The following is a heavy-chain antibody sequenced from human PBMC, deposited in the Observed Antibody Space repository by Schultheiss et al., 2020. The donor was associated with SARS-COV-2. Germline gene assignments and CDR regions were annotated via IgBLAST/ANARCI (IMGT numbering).Heavy chain of an antibody. CDR1: GFTFSSYA. J-gene: IGHJ4*02. CDR2: ILYDGSNK. Sequence: GGSLRLSCAASGFTFSSYAMSWVRQAPGKGLEWVAVILYDGSNKFYADSVEGRFTISRDNSKNTLYLQMNSLRAEDTAVYYCARVLRDGYNYPFALGYWGQGTLVTVS. CDR3: ARVLRDGYNYPFALGY. D-gene: IGHD5-24*01. V-gene: IGHV3-30*14.